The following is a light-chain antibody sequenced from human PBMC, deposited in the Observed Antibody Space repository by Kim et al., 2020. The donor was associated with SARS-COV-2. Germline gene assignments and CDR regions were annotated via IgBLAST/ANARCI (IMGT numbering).Light chain of an antibody. J-gene: IGKJ4*01. CDR2: GAS. CDR1: QSVSSSY. Sequence: LSPGERATLSCRASQSVSSSYLAWYQQKPGQAPRLLIYGASSRATGIPDRFSGSGSGTDFTLTISRLEPEDSAVYYCQQYGSSPHTFGGGTKVEIK. V-gene: IGKV3-20*01. CDR3: QQYGSSPHT.